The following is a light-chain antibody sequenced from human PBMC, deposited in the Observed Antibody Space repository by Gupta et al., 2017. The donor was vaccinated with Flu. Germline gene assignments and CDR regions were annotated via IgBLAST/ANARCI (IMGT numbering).Light chain of an antibody. V-gene: IGLV3-25*03. CDR2: KDT. CDR1: QLSKQY. CDR3: QSGDSNVAFPWV. J-gene: IGLJ3*02. Sequence: SYEVTQPPSVSVSPGQTARITCSGDQLSKQYVYWYHQRPGQAPLLVMYKDTERPSGIPERFSGSTSGTTATLTISLVQAEDEGDYYCQSGDSNVAFPWVFGGGTKVTVV.